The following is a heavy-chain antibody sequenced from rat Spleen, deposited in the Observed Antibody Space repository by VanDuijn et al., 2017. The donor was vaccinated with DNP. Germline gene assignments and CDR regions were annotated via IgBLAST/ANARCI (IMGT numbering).Heavy chain of an antibody. CDR2: IKDKSNNYAT. CDR3: IWDYRNWFPY. CDR1: GFTFSYAW. D-gene: IGHD1-1*01. Sequence: EVQLVETGGSLVQPGKSLKLTCATSGFTFSYAWMHWVRQSPEKQLEWVAQIKDKSNNYATYYTESVKGRFTITRDDSKSSVYLQMNSLKEEDTAIYYCIWDYRNWFPYWGQGTLVTVSS. V-gene: IGHV6-8*01. J-gene: IGHJ3*01.